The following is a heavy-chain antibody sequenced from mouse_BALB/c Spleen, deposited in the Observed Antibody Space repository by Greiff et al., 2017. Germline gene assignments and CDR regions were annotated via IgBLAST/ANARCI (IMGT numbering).Heavy chain of an antibody. CDR3: ARYPSQYYGSSYCFDY. J-gene: IGHJ2*01. V-gene: IGHV14-3*02. D-gene: IGHD1-1*01. CDR2: IDPANGNT. CDR1: GFNIKDSY. Sequence: VQLQQSGAELVKPGASVKLSCTASGFNIKDSYMHWVKQRPEQGLEWIGRIDPANGNTKYDPKFQGKATLTADTSSNTAYLQLNSLTSEDTAVYYCARYPSQYYGSSYCFDYWGQGTTVTVSS.